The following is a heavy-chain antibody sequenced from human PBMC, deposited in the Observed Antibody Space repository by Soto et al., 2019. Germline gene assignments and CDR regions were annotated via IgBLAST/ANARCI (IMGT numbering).Heavy chain of an antibody. CDR3: ARDPQYSSSWKYYYYYYYMDV. J-gene: IGHJ6*03. CDR1: GYTFTSYG. V-gene: IGHV1-18*01. D-gene: IGHD6-13*01. Sequence: QVQLVQSGAEVKKPGASVKVSCKASGYTFTSYGISWVRQAPGQGLEWMGWISAYNGNTNYAQKLQDRVTMTTDTSTSTAYMELRSLRSDDTAVYYCARDPQYSSSWKYYYYYYYMDVWGKGTTVTVSS. CDR2: ISAYNGNT.